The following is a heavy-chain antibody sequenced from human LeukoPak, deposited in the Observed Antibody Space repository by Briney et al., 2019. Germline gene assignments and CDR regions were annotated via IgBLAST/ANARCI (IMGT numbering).Heavy chain of an antibody. J-gene: IGHJ4*02. D-gene: IGHD2-21*02. CDR3: ASPRGCGGDCSSFGY. Sequence: SETLSLTCAVYGGSFSGYYWSWIRQPRGKGLEWIGEINHSGSTNYNPSLKSRVTISVDTSKNQFSLKLSSVTAADTAVYYCASPRGCGGDCSSFGYWGQGTLVTVSS. CDR1: GGSFSGYY. CDR2: INHSGST. V-gene: IGHV4-34*01.